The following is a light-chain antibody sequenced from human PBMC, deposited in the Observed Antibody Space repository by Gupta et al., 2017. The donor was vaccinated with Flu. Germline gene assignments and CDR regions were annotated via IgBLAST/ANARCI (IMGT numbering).Light chain of an antibody. CDR1: QSVSSN. CDR3: QQYADWPPIT. Sequence: EIVMTQSPDTLSVSPGERATLSCRASQSVSSNLAWYQHKPGLAPRLLIYGASTRDTGIADRFSGSGSGTELTLTISSLQSEDFAVYYCQQYADWPPITFGQGTRLEIK. J-gene: IGKJ5*01. V-gene: IGKV3-15*01. CDR2: GAS.